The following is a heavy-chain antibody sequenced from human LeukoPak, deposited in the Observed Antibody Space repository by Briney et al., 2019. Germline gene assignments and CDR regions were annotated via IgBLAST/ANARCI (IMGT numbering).Heavy chain of an antibody. CDR1: GYTLTELS. CDR3: ARDLGEDTTMIFFDY. Sequence: ASVKVSCKVSGYTLTELSMHWVRQAPGKGLEWMGGFDPEDGETIYAQKFQGRVTMTEDTSTDTAYMELSSLRSDDTAVYYCARDLGEDTTMIFFDYWGQGTPVTVSS. CDR2: FDPEDGET. V-gene: IGHV1-24*01. J-gene: IGHJ4*02. D-gene: IGHD5-18*01.